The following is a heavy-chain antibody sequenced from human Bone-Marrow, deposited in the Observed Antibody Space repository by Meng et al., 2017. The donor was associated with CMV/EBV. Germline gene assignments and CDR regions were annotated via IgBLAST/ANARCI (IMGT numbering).Heavy chain of an antibody. D-gene: IGHD3-22*01. CDR3: ARNPLSGYYFY. Sequence: SETLSLTCTVSGGSISSGGYYWSWIRQPPGKGLEWIGEINHSGSTNYNPSLKSRVTISVDTSKNQFSLKLSSVTAADTAVYYCARNPLSGYYFYWGQGTLVTVSS. J-gene: IGHJ4*02. CDR2: INHSGST. V-gene: IGHV4-39*07. CDR1: GGSISSGGYY.